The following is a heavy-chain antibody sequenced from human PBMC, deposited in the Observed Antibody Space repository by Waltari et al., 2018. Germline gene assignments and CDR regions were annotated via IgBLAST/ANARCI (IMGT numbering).Heavy chain of an antibody. CDR1: GFTFSSYA. V-gene: IGHV3-30-3*01. CDR2: ISYDGSNK. CDR3: ARDHYSSSWPYYYYYMDV. D-gene: IGHD6-13*01. Sequence: QVQLVESGGGVVQPGRSLRLSCAASGFTFSSYAMHWVRQAPGKVLEWVAVISYDGSNKYYADSVKGRFTISRDNSKNTLYLQMNSLRAEDTAVYYCARDHYSSSWPYYYYYMDVWGKGTTVTVSS. J-gene: IGHJ6*03.